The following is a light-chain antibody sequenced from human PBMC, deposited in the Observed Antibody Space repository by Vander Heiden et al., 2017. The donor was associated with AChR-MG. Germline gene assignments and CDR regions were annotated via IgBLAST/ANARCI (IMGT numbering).Light chain of an antibody. CDR1: QAIDDD. V-gene: IGKV5-2*01. Sequence: ETTLTQSPAFMSATPGPEVNLSCTARQAIDDDLNWYQRKPGEAAIFLILEATTLVPGIPPLFSVSGYGTYFTLTLKNIGSEYSAYYLCLQHEYFPYTFGQGTKLEI. J-gene: IGKJ2*01. CDR3: LQHEYFPYT. CDR2: EAT.